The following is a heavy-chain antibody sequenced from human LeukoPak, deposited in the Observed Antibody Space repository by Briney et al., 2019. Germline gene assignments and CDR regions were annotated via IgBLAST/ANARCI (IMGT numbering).Heavy chain of an antibody. D-gene: IGHD3-3*01. CDR2: VYYSGST. J-gene: IGHJ5*02. CDR3: ARHVYSAIYDFWSGINNWFDP. V-gene: IGHV4-39*01. CDR1: GGSISSSSYY. Sequence: KPSETLSLTCTVSGGSISSSSYYWGWIRQPPGKGLEWIGSVYYSGSTYYNPSLKSRVTISVDTSKNQFSLKLSSVTAADTAVYYCARHVYSAIYDFWSGINNWFDPWGQGTLVTVSS.